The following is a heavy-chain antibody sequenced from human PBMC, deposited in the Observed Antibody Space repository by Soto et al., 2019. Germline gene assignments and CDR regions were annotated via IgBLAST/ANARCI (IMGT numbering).Heavy chain of an antibody. Sequence: SETLSLTCAVYGGSFSDYYWSWIRQPPGKGLEWIGYIFYTGNTNYNPSLKSRVTISLDKSKNQFSLKLSSVTAADTAVYYCARRYGGSIDYWGQGTLVTVSS. CDR1: GGSFSDYY. V-gene: IGHV4-34*11. J-gene: IGHJ4*02. D-gene: IGHD2-15*01. CDR2: IFYTGNT. CDR3: ARRYGGSIDY.